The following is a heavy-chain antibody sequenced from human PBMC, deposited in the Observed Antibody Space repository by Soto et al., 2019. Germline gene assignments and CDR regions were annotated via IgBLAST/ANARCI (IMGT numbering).Heavy chain of an antibody. CDR2: ISYGGGSK. CDR3: ARTEGFSNYGYTD. D-gene: IGHD6-13*01. J-gene: IGHJ4*02. Sequence: QVQLVESGGGVARPGRSLTLSCAASGFTFNTYAMHWVRLPPGKGLEWVAAISYGGGSKYYADSVRDRFTTSRDDSKSTLYLQMNSPRREDTAVYYCARTEGFSNYGYTDWGQGTLVTVSS. CDR1: GFTFNTYA. V-gene: IGHV3-30-3*01.